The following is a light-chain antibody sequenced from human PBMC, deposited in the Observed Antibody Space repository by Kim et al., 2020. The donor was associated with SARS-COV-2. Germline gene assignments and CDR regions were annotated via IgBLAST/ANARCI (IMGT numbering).Light chain of an antibody. CDR2: SNN. V-gene: IGLV1-44*01. CDR1: SANNGSNY. J-gene: IGLJ2*01. Sequence: GQGVTISCSGSSANNGSNYVNWYQQLPGTAPKLLIYSNNQRPSGVPDRFSGSKSGTSASLAISGLQSEDEADYYCAAWDDSLNGVVFGGGTQLTVL. CDR3: AAWDDSLNGVV.